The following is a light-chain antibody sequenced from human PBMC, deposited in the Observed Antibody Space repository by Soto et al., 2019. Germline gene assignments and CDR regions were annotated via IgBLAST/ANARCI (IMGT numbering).Light chain of an antibody. CDR3: QPYYSYPPSYT. CDR1: QGISSY. J-gene: IGKJ2*01. Sequence: AIRMTQSPSSLSASTGDRVTITCRASQGISSYLAWYQQKPGKAPKLLIYAASTLQSGVPSRFSGSGSGTDFPLTISCLQSEDFATYYCQPYYSYPPSYTFGQGTKLEIK. V-gene: IGKV1-8*01. CDR2: AAS.